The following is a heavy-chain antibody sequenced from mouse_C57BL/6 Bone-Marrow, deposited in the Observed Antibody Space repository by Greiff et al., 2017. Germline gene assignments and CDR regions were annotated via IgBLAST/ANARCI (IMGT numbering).Heavy chain of an antibody. CDR2: IYPGSGST. CDR3: ARPNYSNYWDFDV. V-gene: IGHV1-55*01. J-gene: IGHJ1*03. CDR1: GYTFTSYW. D-gene: IGHD2-5*01. Sequence: QVQLQQPGAELVKPGASVKMSCKASGYTFTSYWITWVKQRPGQGLEWIGDIYPGSGSTNYNEKFKGKATLTVDTSSSTAYMQLSSLTSEDSAVYYCARPNYSNYWDFDVWGTGTTVTVSS.